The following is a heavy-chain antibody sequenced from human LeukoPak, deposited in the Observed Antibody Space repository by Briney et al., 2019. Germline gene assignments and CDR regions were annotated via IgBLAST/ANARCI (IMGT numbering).Heavy chain of an antibody. CDR2: ISSSGSTI. CDR1: GSTFSSYE. J-gene: IGHJ4*02. Sequence: GGSLRLSCAASGSTFSSYEMNWVRQAPGKGLGWVSYISSSGSTIYYADSVKGRFTISRDNAKNSLYLQMNSLRAEDTAVYYCARDLGDISMVQGDADYWGQGTLVTVSS. D-gene: IGHD3-10*01. V-gene: IGHV3-48*03. CDR3: ARDLGDISMVQGDADY.